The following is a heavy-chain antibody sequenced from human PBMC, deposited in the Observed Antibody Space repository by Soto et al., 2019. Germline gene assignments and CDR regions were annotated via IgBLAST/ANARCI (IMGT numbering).Heavy chain of an antibody. CDR3: ATDNSKSGVGAFDI. J-gene: IGHJ3*02. V-gene: IGHV1-18*01. Sequence: GASVKVSCKASGYTFTSYGISWVRQAPGQGLEWMGWISAYNGNTNYAQKLQGRVTMTTDTSTSTAYMELRSLRSDDTAVYYCATDNSKSGVGAFDIWGQGTMVTVSS. D-gene: IGHD1-26*01. CDR1: GYTFTSYG. CDR2: ISAYNGNT.